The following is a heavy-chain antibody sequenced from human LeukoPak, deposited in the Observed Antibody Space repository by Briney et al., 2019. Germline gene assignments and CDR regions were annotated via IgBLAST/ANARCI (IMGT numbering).Heavy chain of an antibody. D-gene: IGHD3-16*02. Sequence: VASVKVSCTASGYTFTNYAMNWVRQAPGQGLEWMGWIHPSTGNPAYAQGFTGRFVFSLDTSVSTTYMEISSLKAEDTAVYFCARAFQSLGGLSLPDYWGQGTLVTVSS. J-gene: IGHJ4*02. V-gene: IGHV7-4-1*02. CDR1: GYTFTNYA. CDR2: IHPSTGNP. CDR3: ARAFQSLGGLSLPDY.